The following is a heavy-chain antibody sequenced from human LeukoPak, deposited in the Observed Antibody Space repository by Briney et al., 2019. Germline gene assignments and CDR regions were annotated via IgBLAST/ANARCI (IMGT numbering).Heavy chain of an antibody. CDR1: GGSISSSSYY. Sequence: SETLSLTCTVSGGSISSSSYYWGWIRQPPGKGLEWIGSIYYSGSTYYNPSLKSRVTISVDTSKNQFSLKLSSVTAADTAVYYCVRQEVGATADYWGQGTLVTVSS. J-gene: IGHJ4*02. CDR2: IYYSGST. CDR3: VRQEVGATADY. V-gene: IGHV4-39*01. D-gene: IGHD1-26*01.